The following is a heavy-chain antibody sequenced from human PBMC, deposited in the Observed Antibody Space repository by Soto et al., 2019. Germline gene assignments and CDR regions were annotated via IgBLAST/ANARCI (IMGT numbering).Heavy chain of an antibody. CDR3: ARKDYPVDY. CDR2: ISAYNGNT. D-gene: IGHD3-16*01. Sequence: QVQLVQSGAEVKKPGASVKVSCKASGYTFTSYGIRWVRQAPGQGLEWMGWISAYNGNTNYAQKLQGRVTMTTDKTTSTAYMQLRSLRSSDTAVYYYARKDYPVDYWGPGTLVTASS. CDR1: GYTFTSYG. V-gene: IGHV1-18*01. J-gene: IGHJ4*02.